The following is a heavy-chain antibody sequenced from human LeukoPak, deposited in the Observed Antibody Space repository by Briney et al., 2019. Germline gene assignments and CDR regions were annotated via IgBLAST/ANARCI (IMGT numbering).Heavy chain of an antibody. J-gene: IGHJ4*02. CDR1: GFTFSSYA. CDR2: ISGSGGTI. CDR3: AKVQEMATILPPFHY. D-gene: IGHD5-24*01. Sequence: GGSLRLSCAAPGFTFSSYAMSWVRQAPGKGLQWFSAISGSGGTIYYADSVKGRFTISRDNSKNTLYLQMNSLRAEDTAVYYCAKVQEMATILPPFHYWGQGTLVTVSS. V-gene: IGHV3-23*01.